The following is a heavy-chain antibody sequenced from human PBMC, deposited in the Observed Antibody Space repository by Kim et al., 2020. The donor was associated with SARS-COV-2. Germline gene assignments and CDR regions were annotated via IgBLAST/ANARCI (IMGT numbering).Heavy chain of an antibody. CDR1: GGTFSSYA. Sequence: SVKVSCKASGGTFSSYAISWVRQAPGQGLEWMGGIIPIFGTANYAQKFQGRVTITADESTSTAYMELSSLRSEDTAVYYCARGKQQLVHLFDYWGQGTLVTVSS. D-gene: IGHD6-13*01. V-gene: IGHV1-69*13. CDR2: IIPIFGTA. CDR3: ARGKQQLVHLFDY. J-gene: IGHJ4*02.